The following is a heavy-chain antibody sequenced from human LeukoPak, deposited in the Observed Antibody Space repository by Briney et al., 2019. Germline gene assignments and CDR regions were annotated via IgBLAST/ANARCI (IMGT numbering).Heavy chain of an antibody. CDR2: FDPEDGET. V-gene: IGHV1-24*01. CDR3: ARGPGIAAAGTWGYFQH. CDR1: GYTLTELS. J-gene: IGHJ1*01. D-gene: IGHD6-13*01. Sequence: GASVKVSCKVSGYTLTELSMHWVRQAPGKGLEWMGGFDPEDGETIYAQKFQGRVTITADKSTSTAYMELSSLRSEDTAVYYCARGPGIAAAGTWGYFQHWGQGTLVTVSS.